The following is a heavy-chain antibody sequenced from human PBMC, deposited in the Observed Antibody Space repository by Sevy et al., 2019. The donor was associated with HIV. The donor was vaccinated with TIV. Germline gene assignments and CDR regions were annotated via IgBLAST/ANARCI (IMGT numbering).Heavy chain of an antibody. D-gene: IGHD3-10*01. CDR1: GYTFTGYY. Sequence: ASVKVSCKASGYTFTGYYMHWVRQAPGQGLEWMRWINPKNGDTNYAQKFQGRVTMTRDTSISTAYMELTRLRSDDTALYYCAKERTAYGSGSYYRVFDYWGQGTLVTVSS. CDR3: AKERTAYGSGSYYRVFDY. CDR2: INPKNGDT. V-gene: IGHV1-2*02. J-gene: IGHJ4*02.